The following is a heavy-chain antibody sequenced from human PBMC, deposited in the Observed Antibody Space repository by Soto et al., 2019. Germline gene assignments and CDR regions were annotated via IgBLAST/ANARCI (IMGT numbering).Heavy chain of an antibody. J-gene: IGHJ4*02. CDR2: VYNSVTT. Sequence: SETLSLTRTVSGASINNYYWTWIRQPPGKKLEWIGYVYNSVTTNYNPSFESRVTISADTSKNQFSLKLSSVTAADTAVYYCARRYGYSFDYWGQGTLVTVS. V-gene: IGHV4-59*08. D-gene: IGHD1-1*01. CDR3: ARRYGYSFDY. CDR1: GASINNYY.